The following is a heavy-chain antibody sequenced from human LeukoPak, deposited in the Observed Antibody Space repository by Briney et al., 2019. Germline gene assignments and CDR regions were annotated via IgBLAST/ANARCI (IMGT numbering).Heavy chain of an antibody. CDR3: ATSKYSGSY. CDR2: ISGSGGRI. J-gene: IGHJ4*02. V-gene: IGHV3-23*01. D-gene: IGHD1-26*01. CDR1: GFTFSSYA. Sequence: GGSLRLSCAASGFTFSSYAMSWDRQAPGKGLEWVSAISGSGGRIYYGASVKGRFTISRDNSKNTLNLQMNSLRAEDTAVYYCATSKYSGSYWGQGTLVTVSS.